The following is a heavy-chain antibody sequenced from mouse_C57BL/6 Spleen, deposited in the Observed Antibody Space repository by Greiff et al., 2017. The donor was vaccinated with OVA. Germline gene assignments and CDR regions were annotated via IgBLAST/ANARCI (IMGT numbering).Heavy chain of an antibody. D-gene: IGHD2-14*01. V-gene: IGHV6-3*01. J-gene: IGHJ4*01. CDR3: TGPLVRLRTYAMDY. CDR2: IRLKSDNYAT. CDR1: GFTFSNYW. Sequence: EVKLQESGGGLVQPGGSMKLSCVASGFTFSNYWMNWVRQSPEKGLEWVAQIRLKSDNYATHYAESVKGRFTISRDDSKSSVYLQMNNLRAEDTGIYYCTGPLVRLRTYAMDYWGQGTSVTVSS.